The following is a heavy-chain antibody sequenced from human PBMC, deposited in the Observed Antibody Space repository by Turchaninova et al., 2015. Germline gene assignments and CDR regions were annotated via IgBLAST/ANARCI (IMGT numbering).Heavy chain of an antibody. J-gene: IGHJ4*02. V-gene: IGHV2-5*09. CDR2: VSWFSDQ. Sequence: QVTLKESGPTLVKPTQTLTLTCRFSGFSLITSGLGVGWIRQPPGKALEWLAVVSWFSDQRYRPSLWSGLTVAKDISKNHVVLKMTNMDPADTATYYCAYSRVPGTGVIGFFWGQGILVTVSS. CDR1: GFSLITSGLG. D-gene: IGHD3/OR15-3a*01. CDR3: AYSRVPGTGVIGFF.